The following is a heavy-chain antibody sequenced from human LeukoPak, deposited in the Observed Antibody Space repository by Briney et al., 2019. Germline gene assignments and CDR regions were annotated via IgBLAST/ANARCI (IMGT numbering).Heavy chain of an antibody. V-gene: IGHV3-53*01. CDR1: GFIVSSNS. Sequence: PGGSLRLSCAASGFIVSSNSMTWVRQAPGRGLEWVSVIYSGGSTYYADSVKSRFTVSRDNSKNTVYLQMNSLRPEDTAIYYCMRVSAGGYWGQGTLVTVSS. CDR3: MRVSAGGY. J-gene: IGHJ4*02. D-gene: IGHD3-10*01. CDR2: IYSGGST.